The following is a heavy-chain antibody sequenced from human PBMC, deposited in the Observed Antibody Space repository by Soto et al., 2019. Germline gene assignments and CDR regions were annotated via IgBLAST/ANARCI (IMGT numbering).Heavy chain of an antibody. J-gene: IGHJ4*02. CDR1: GFTFSSYW. V-gene: IGHV3-74*03. D-gene: IGHD1-26*01. Sequence: EVQLVESGGGLVQPGGSLRLSCAASGFTFSSYWMHWVRQVPGKGLVWVSRIKSDASTIMYADSVKGRFTISRDNAKNTLYLQVNSLRAEDTAVYYCVRGGSANYYGLFDSWGQGTLVTVSS. CDR2: IKSDASTI. CDR3: VRGGSANYYGLFDS.